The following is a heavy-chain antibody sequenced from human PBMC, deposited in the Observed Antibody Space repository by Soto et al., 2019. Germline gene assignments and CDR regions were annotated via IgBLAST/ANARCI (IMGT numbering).Heavy chain of an antibody. J-gene: IGHJ4*02. CDR1: GFTFSNYW. V-gene: IGHV3-74*01. CDR2: IDHDGPT. CDR3: VRDSHGDY. Sequence: EVQLVESGGGLVQPGGSLRLSCAGSGFTFSNYWMHWVRQATGKGLEWVSRIDHDGPTDYADSVRGRFTISRDNAENTLYLQMNRLRHEVTAVYYCVRDSHGDYWGQGTLVTVSS.